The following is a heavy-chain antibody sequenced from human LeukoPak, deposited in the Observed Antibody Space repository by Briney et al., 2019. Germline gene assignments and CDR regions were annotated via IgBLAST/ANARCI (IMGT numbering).Heavy chain of an antibody. CDR2: IWYDGSNK. Sequence: PGRSLRLSCAASGFTFSSYGMHWVRQAPGKGLEWVAVIWYDGSNKFYADSLKGRFTVSRDNSKSTVYLQMSSLRAEDTAVYYCARDRSSDWHGAFDIWGQGTMVTASS. CDR3: ARDRSSDWHGAFDI. V-gene: IGHV3-33*01. CDR1: GFTFSSYG. D-gene: IGHD6-19*01. J-gene: IGHJ3*02.